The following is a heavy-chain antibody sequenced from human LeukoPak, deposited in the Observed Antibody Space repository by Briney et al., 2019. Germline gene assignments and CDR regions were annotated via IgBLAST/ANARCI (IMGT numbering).Heavy chain of an antibody. CDR1: RFTFSDHY. CDR2: IRNKANSYTT. Sequence: GGSLRLSCAASRFTFSDHYMGWVRQAPGKGLEWVGRIRNKANSYTTEYAASVKGRFTISRDDSKNSLYLQMNSLKTEDTAMYYCARIGGDYSNLNWFDPWGQGTLVTVSS. D-gene: IGHD4-11*01. CDR3: ARIGGDYSNLNWFDP. J-gene: IGHJ5*02. V-gene: IGHV3-72*01.